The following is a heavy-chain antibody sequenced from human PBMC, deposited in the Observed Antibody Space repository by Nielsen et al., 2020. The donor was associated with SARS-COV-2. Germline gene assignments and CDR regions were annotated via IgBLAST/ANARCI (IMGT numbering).Heavy chain of an antibody. Sequence: ASVKVSCKASGYTFTSYGISWVRQAPGQGLEWMGWISAYNGNTNYAQKLQGRVTMTTDTSTSTAYMELRSLRSDDTAVYYCARGEGSSGWPDRYYYYGMDVWGQGTTVTVSS. J-gene: IGHJ6*02. V-gene: IGHV1-18*01. CDR1: GYTFTSYG. CDR2: ISAYNGNT. CDR3: ARGEGSSGWPDRYYYYGMDV. D-gene: IGHD6-19*01.